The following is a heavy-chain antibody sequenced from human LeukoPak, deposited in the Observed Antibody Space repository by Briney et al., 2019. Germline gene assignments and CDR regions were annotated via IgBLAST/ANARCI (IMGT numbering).Heavy chain of an antibody. CDR3: ARDLGDVVAATLFWLDP. CDR1: GYTFTGYY. CDR2: INPNSGGT. Sequence: ASVKVSCKASGYTFTGYYMHWVRQAPGQGLEWMGWINPNSGGTNYAQKFQGRVTMTRDTSISTAYMELSRLRSDDTAVYYCARDLGDVVAATLFWLDPWGQGTLVTVSS. V-gene: IGHV1-2*02. D-gene: IGHD2-15*01. J-gene: IGHJ5*02.